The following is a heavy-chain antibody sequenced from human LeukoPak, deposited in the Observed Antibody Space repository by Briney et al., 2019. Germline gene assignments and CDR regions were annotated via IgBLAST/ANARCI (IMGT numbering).Heavy chain of an antibody. CDR1: GGTFSSYA. V-gene: IGHV1-8*03. CDR3: ARDADPLDY. J-gene: IGHJ4*02. CDR2: MNPNSGNT. Sequence: ASVKVSCKASGGTFSSYAISWVRQAPGQGLEWMGWMNPNSGNTGYAQKFQGRVTITRNTSISTAYMELSSLRSEDTAVYYCARDADPLDYWGQGTLVTVSS.